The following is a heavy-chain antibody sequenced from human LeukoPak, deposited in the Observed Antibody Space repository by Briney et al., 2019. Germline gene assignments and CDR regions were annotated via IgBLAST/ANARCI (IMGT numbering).Heavy chain of an antibody. CDR2: ISGSGGYT. J-gene: IGHJ6*03. V-gene: IGHV3-23*01. CDR1: GFTFSTHA. CDR3: AKAPYDNYYYYMGV. D-gene: IGHD5-12*01. Sequence: PGGSLTLSCAASGFTFSTHAMIWLRQAPGKGLEWVSAISGSGGYTYYADSVKGRFTISRDNSKNTLYLQMDSLRAEDTAVYYCAKAPYDNYYYYMGVWGKGTTVTVSS.